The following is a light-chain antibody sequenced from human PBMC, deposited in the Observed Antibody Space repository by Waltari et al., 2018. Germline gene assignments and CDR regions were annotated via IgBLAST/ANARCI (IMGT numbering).Light chain of an antibody. V-gene: IGLV3-21*02. J-gene: IGLJ1*01. CDR1: NIESKR. CDR3: QVWDSTSDHYV. CDR2: DDN. Sequence: SYVLTQPPSVSVAPGQTARITCGGNNIESKRVHWYQQKPGQAPVLGVYDDNDRPSGIPEQFSGSNSGNTATLTISRVEAGDEADYYCQVWDSTSDHYVFGTGTKVTVL.